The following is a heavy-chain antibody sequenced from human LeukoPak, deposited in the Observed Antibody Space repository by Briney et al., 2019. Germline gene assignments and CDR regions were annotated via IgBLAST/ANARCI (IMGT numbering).Heavy chain of an antibody. CDR1: GYTFTSYD. CDR2: IIPIFGTA. Sequence: SVKVSCKASGYTFTSYDINWVRQAPGQGLEWMGGIIPIFGTANYAQKFQGRVTITTDESTSTAYMELSSLRSEDTAVYYCARGCSSTSCLFAFDIWGQGTMVTVSS. V-gene: IGHV1-69*05. J-gene: IGHJ3*02. D-gene: IGHD2-2*01. CDR3: ARGCSSTSCLFAFDI.